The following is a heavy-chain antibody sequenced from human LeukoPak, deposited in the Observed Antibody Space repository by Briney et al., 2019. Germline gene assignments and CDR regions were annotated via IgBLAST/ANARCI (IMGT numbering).Heavy chain of an antibody. CDR3: AKDCSSTSCFPFDY. CDR1: GFTFSSYA. V-gene: IGHV3-23*01. D-gene: IGHD2-2*01. J-gene: IGHJ4*02. Sequence: AGGSLRLSCTASGFTFSSYAMSWVRQAPGKGLEWVSAISGSGGSTYYADSVKGRFTISRDNSKNTLYLQMNSLRAEDTAVYYCAKDCSSTSCFPFDYWGQGTLVTVSS. CDR2: ISGSGGST.